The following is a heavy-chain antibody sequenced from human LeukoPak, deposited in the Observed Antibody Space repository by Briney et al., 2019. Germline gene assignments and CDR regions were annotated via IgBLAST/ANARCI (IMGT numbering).Heavy chain of an antibody. Sequence: GASVKVSCKASGYTFTGYDINWVRQATGQGLEWMGWMNANSGNTGYGQKFQGRVTMTRNTSISTAYMELSSLRSEDTAVYYCARVGGTITTANFDYWGQGTLVTVSS. CDR1: GYTFTGYD. J-gene: IGHJ4*02. CDR3: ARVGGTITTANFDY. D-gene: IGHD4-11*01. CDR2: MNANSGNT. V-gene: IGHV1-8*01.